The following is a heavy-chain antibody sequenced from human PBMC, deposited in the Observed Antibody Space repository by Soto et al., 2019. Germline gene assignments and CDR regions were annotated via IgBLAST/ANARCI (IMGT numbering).Heavy chain of an antibody. CDR2: IIPILGIA. Sequence: ASVKVSCKASGGTFSSYTISWVRQAPGQGLEWMGRIIPILGIANYAQKFQGRVTITADKSTSTAYMELSSLRSEDTAVYYCARFPPFEYSSSSGPTPPAYFDYWGQGTLVTVSS. V-gene: IGHV1-69*02. CDR1: GGTFSSYT. D-gene: IGHD6-6*01. J-gene: IGHJ4*02. CDR3: ARFPPFEYSSSSGPTPPAYFDY.